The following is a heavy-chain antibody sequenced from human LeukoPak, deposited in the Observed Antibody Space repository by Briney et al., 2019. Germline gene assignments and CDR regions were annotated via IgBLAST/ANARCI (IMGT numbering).Heavy chain of an antibody. CDR3: ARGEPRKYYYDSSGYYYY. J-gene: IGHJ4*02. CDR2: MKPNSGNT. D-gene: IGHD3-22*01. Sequence: ASVKVSCKASGYTFTSFDINWVRQATGHAPEWMGWMKPNSGNTGYAQKFQGRVTMTRNTSISTAYMELSSLRSEDTAVYYCARGEPRKYYYDSSGYYYYWGQGTLVTVSS. CDR1: GYTFTSFD. V-gene: IGHV1-8*01.